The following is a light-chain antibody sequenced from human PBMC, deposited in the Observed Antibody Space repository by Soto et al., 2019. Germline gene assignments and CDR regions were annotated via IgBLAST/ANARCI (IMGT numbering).Light chain of an antibody. V-gene: IGKV3-15*01. J-gene: IGKJ4*01. CDR2: GAS. CDR1: QSVSSN. Sequence: EIVMTHSPATLSVSPGERATLSCGAIQSVSSNLAWYQQKPGQAPRLLIYGASTRATCIPARFSGSGSGTEFTITISSLQSEDFAVYYCQQYNNWTPLTFGGGTKVDIK. CDR3: QQYNNWTPLT.